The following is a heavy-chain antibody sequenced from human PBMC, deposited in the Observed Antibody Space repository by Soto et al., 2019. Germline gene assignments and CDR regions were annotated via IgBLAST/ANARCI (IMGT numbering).Heavy chain of an antibody. D-gene: IGHD5-18*01. V-gene: IGHV1-3*01. CDR3: ARAQVGAYSYGFDY. Sequence: ASVKVSCKASGYTFTSYTLHWVRQAPGQRLEWMGWINGGNGNTKYSEKFQGRVTITRDTSASTAYMELSSLRSEDTAVYYCARAQVGAYSYGFDYWGQGTLVTVSS. CDR2: INGGNGNT. J-gene: IGHJ4*02. CDR1: GYTFTSYT.